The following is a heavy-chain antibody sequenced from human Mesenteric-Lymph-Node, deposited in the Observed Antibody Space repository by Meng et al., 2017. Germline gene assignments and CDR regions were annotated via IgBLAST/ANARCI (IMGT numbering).Heavy chain of an antibody. Sequence: GESLKISCEASGFIFRNHDMIWVRQVPGEGLEWISSISAGGDRTSDAVSAKGRFTNSRDNSKNTLYLQMNNLRVEDTAVYYYVKDPNWEGDCWGQGTMVTVSS. CDR3: VKDPNWEGDC. D-gene: IGHD7-27*01. J-gene: IGHJ5*01. V-gene: IGHV3-23*01. CDR2: ISAGGDRT. CDR1: GFIFRNHD.